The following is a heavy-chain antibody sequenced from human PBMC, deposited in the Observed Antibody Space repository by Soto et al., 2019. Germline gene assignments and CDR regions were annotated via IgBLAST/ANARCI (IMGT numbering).Heavy chain of an antibody. CDR1: GFTFSSYA. CDR3: ARDYGMDV. J-gene: IGHJ6*02. Sequence: QVQLVESGGGVVQPGRSLRLPCAASGFTFSSYAMHWVRQAPGKGLEWVAVISYDGSNKYYADSVKGRFTISRDNSKNTLYLQMNSLRAEDTAVYYCARDYGMDVWGQGTTVTVSS. V-gene: IGHV3-30-3*01. CDR2: ISYDGSNK.